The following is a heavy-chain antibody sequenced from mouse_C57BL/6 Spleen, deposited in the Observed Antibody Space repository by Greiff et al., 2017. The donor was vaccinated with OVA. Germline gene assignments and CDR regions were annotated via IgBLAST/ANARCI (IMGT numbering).Heavy chain of an antibody. CDR1: GYTFTEYT. J-gene: IGHJ2*01. Sequence: VQLQQSGAELVKPGASVKLSCKASGYTFTEYTIHWVKQRSGQGLEWIGWFYPGSGSIKYNVKFKDKATLTADKSSSTVYMVLSRLTSEYSAVYCCARRSYDGYYYFDYWGQGTTLTVSS. CDR3: ARRSYDGYYYFDY. CDR2: FYPGSGSI. V-gene: IGHV1-62-2*01. D-gene: IGHD2-3*01.